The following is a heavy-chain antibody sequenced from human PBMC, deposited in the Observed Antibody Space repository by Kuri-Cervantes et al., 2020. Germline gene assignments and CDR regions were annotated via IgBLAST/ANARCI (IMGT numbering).Heavy chain of an antibody. D-gene: IGHD5-12*01. CDR2: INHSGST. Sequence: SQTLSLTCAVYGGSFSGYYWSWIRQPPGKGLEWIGEINHSGSTNYNPSLKSRVTISVDTSKNQFSLKLSSVTAADTAVYYCARLQHSGLHGAGSFDTWGQGTMVTVSS. CDR3: ARLQHSGLHGAGSFDT. V-gene: IGHV4-34*01. CDR1: GGSFSGYY. J-gene: IGHJ3*02.